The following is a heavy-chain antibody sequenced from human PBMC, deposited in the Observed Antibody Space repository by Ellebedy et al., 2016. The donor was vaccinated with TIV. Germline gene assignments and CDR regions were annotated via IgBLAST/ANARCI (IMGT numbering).Heavy chain of an antibody. J-gene: IGHJ4*02. D-gene: IGHD1-26*01. CDR3: APWASMD. CDR1: GFTFSSYA. V-gene: IGHV3-30*04. Sequence: GGSLRLXXAASGFTFSSYATHWVRQAPGKGLEWVAVISYDGSNKYYADSVKGRFTISRDNSKNTLYLQMNSLRAEDTAVYYCAPWASMDWGQGTLVTVSS. CDR2: ISYDGSNK.